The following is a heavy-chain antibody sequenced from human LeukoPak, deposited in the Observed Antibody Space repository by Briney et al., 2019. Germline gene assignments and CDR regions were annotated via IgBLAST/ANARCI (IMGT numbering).Heavy chain of an antibody. CDR1: GGTFSSYA. CDR2: IIPILGIA. D-gene: IGHD2-2*01. Sequence: GASVTVSCKASGGTFSSYAISWVRQAPGQGLEWMGRIIPILGIANYAQKFQGRVTITADKSTSTAYMELSSLRSEDTAVYYCARPTRYCSSTSCYDSWGQGTLVTVSS. V-gene: IGHV1-69*04. J-gene: IGHJ4*02. CDR3: ARPTRYCSSTSCYDS.